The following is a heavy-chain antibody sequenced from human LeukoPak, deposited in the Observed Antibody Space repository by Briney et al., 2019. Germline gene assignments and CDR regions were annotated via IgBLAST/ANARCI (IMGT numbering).Heavy chain of an antibody. CDR1: GYTFTSYG. Sequence: SVKVSCKASGYTFTSYGISWVRQAPGQGLEWMGGIIPIFGTANYAQKFQGRVTITADESTSTAYMELSSLRSEDTAVYYCARDSEDYYDSSGDKDAFDIWGQGTMVTVSS. D-gene: IGHD3-22*01. CDR2: IIPIFGTA. V-gene: IGHV1-69*13. J-gene: IGHJ3*02. CDR3: ARDSEDYYDSSGDKDAFDI.